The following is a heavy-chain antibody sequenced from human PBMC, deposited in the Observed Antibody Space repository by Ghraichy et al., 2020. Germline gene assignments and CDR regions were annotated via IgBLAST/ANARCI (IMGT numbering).Heavy chain of an antibody. V-gene: IGHV4-59*01. CDR2: IYYSGST. CDR1: GGSISSYY. J-gene: IGHJ4*02. CDR3: ARGFGVGATIDFFDY. Sequence: SETLSLTCTVSGGSISSYYWSWIRQPPGKGLEWIGYIYYSGSTNYNPSLKSRVTISVDTSKNQFSLKLSSVTAADTAVYYCARGFGVGATIDFFDYWGQGTLVTVSS. D-gene: IGHD1-26*01.